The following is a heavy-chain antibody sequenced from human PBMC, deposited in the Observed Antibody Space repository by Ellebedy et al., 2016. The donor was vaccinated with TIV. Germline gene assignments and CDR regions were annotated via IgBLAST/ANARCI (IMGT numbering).Heavy chain of an antibody. J-gene: IGHJ5*02. V-gene: IGHV3-21*01. CDR1: GFTFSSYS. D-gene: IGHD2-2*02. CDR2: ISSSSSYI. Sequence: GGSLRLXCAASGFTFSSYSMNWVRQAPGKGLEWVSSISSSSSYIYYADSVKGRFTISRDNAKNSLYLQMNSLRAEDTAVYYCARDPQGYCSSTSCYTGWFDPWGQGTLVTVSS. CDR3: ARDPQGYCSSTSCYTGWFDP.